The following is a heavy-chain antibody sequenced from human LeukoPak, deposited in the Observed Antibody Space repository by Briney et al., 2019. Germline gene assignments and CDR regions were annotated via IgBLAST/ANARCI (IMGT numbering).Heavy chain of an antibody. Sequence: ASVKVSCKASGYTFTSYYMHWVRQAPGQGLEWMGIINPSGGSTSYAQRFQGRVTMTRDMSTSTVYMELSSLRSEDTAVYYCARSVGDLPDDYWGQGTLVTVSS. J-gene: IGHJ4*02. D-gene: IGHD1-26*01. CDR1: GYTFTSYY. CDR2: INPSGGST. CDR3: ARSVGDLPDDY. V-gene: IGHV1-46*01.